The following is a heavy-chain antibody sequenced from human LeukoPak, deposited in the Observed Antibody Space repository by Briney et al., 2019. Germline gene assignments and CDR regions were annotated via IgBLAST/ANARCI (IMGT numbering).Heavy chain of an antibody. V-gene: IGHV3-49*04. CDR1: GFTFGDYA. J-gene: IGHJ6*02. Sequence: SLRLSCTASGFTFGDYAMSWVRQAPGKGLEWVGFIRSKAYGGTTEYAASVKGRFTISRDDSKSIAYLQMNSLKTEDTAVYYCTRAVGDSSGWYYYYNYGMDVWGQGTTVTVSS. CDR2: IRSKAYGGTT. D-gene: IGHD6-19*01. CDR3: TRAVGDSSGWYYYYNYGMDV.